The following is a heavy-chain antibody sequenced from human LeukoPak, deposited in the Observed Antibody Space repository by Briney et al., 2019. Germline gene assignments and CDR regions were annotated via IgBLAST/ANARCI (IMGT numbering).Heavy chain of an antibody. V-gene: IGHV4-30-2*01. CDR2: IYHSGST. J-gene: IGHJ4*02. CDR1: GDSISSVGYS. Sequence: EPSRTLSLTCAVSGDSISSVGYSWSWIRQPPGKGLEWIGYIYHSGSTYYNPSLKSRVTVSVDRSKNQFSLKLSSVTAADTAVYYCARAEYYYDSSGYYSGGPGFDYWGQGTLVTVSS. D-gene: IGHD3-22*01. CDR3: ARAEYYYDSSGYYSGGPGFDY.